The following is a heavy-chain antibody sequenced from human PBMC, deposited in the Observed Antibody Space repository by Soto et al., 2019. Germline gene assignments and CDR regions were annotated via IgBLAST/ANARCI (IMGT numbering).Heavy chain of an antibody. Sequence: EVQLVESGGGVIQPGGSLRLSCAASGFTVSSKYMTWVRQAPGKGLEWVSVIYGGGTTYYADAVKGRFTISRDNYKNTLYLQMNSLRAEDTAVYYCVQTTGWPGFDFWGQGTLVTVSS. CDR1: GFTVSSKY. CDR3: VQTTGWPGFDF. V-gene: IGHV3-53*01. J-gene: IGHJ4*02. CDR2: IYGGGTT. D-gene: IGHD6-19*01.